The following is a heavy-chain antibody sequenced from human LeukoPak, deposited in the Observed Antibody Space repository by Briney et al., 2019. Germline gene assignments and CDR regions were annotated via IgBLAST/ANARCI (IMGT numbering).Heavy chain of an antibody. CDR1: GGIFSKWS. Sequence: ASVKVSCKAIGGIFSKWSISWVRQAPGQGLEWMGWINPNSGGTNYAQKFQGRVTMTRDTSISTAYMELSRLRSDDTAVYYCARTNYDILTGYDYWGQGTLVTVSS. J-gene: IGHJ4*02. D-gene: IGHD3-9*01. V-gene: IGHV1-2*02. CDR2: INPNSGGT. CDR3: ARTNYDILTGYDY.